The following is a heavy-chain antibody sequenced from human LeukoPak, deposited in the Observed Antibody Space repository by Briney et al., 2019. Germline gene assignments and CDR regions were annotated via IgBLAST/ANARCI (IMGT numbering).Heavy chain of an antibody. V-gene: IGHV4-39*02. CDR1: GGSISSSSYY. Sequence: SSETLSLTCTVSGGSISSSSYYWGWIRQPPGKGLEWIGRIYFSGSTYYNPTLKSRVTISVDTSKNQLSLKLSSVTAADTAVYYCAREESFGRSDSSGYIARGQGTLVTVSS. J-gene: IGHJ4*02. D-gene: IGHD3-22*01. CDR2: IYFSGST. CDR3: AREESFGRSDSSGYIA.